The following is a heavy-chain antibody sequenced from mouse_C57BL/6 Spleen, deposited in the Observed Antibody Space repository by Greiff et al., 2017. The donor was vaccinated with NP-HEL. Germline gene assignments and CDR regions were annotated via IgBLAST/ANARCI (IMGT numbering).Heavy chain of an antibody. D-gene: IGHD4-1*01. CDR3: AREGAGTWFAY. CDR1: GYTFTSYW. V-gene: IGHV1-64*01. Sequence: QVQLQQPGAELVKPGASVKLSCKASGYTFTSYWMHWVKQRPGQGLEWIGMIHPNSGSTNYNEKFKSKATLTVDKSSSTAYMHLSSLTSEDSAVYYCAREGAGTWFAYWGQGTLVTVSA. CDR2: IHPNSGST. J-gene: IGHJ3*01.